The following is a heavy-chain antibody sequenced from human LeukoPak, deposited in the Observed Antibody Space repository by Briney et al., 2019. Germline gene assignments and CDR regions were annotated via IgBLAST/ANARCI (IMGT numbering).Heavy chain of an antibody. J-gene: IGHJ4*02. Sequence: ASVKVCCKASGYTFTGYYMHWVRQAPGQGVEWMGWINPNSGGTNYAQKFQGRVTVTRDTSISTAYMELISLKSDDTAVYYCARGGYDDGYVYFDYWGQGTLVTVSS. CDR3: ARGGYDDGYVYFDY. CDR1: GYTFTGYY. D-gene: IGHD5-18*01. CDR2: INPNSGGT. V-gene: IGHV1-2*02.